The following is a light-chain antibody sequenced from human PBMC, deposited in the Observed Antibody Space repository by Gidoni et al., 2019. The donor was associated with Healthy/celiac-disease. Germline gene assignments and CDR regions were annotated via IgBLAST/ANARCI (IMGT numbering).Light chain of an antibody. CDR2: QDI. Sequence: SYELTQPPSVSVSPGQTASITCSGDKLGDKYTCWYQQKPGQSPVLVIYQDINRPSGIPERFSGSKSGNTATLTISGTQTMDEADYYCQAWDSSTPYVFGTGTKVTVL. J-gene: IGLJ1*01. CDR3: QAWDSSTPYV. CDR1: KLGDKY. V-gene: IGLV3-1*01.